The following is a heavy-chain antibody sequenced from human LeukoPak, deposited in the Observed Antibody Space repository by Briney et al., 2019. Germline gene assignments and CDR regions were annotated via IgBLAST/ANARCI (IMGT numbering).Heavy chain of an antibody. CDR2: ISSNSSTI. J-gene: IGHJ4*02. CDR3: ARGKGSYPTDY. V-gene: IGHV3-48*01. D-gene: IGHD1-26*01. CDR1: GFTFSSYS. Sequence: GGSLRLSCAASGFTFSSYSMNWVRQAPGKGLEWVSYISSNSSTIYYADSVKGRFTISRDNAKNSLYLQMNSLRAEDTAVYYCARGKGSYPTDYWGQGTLVTVSS.